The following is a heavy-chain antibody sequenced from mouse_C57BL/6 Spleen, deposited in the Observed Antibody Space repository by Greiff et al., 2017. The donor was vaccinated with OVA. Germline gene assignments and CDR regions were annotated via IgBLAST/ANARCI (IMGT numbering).Heavy chain of an antibody. D-gene: IGHD2-4*01. CDR3: ASPIYYDYDAWFAY. Sequence: QVHVKQSGPELVKPGASVKISCKASGYAFSSSWMNWVKQRPGKGLEWIGRIYPGDGDTNYNGKFKGKATLTADKSSSTAYMQLSSLTSEDSAVYFCASPIYYDYDAWFAYWGQGTLVTVSA. V-gene: IGHV1-82*01. J-gene: IGHJ3*01. CDR2: IYPGDGDT. CDR1: GYAFSSSW.